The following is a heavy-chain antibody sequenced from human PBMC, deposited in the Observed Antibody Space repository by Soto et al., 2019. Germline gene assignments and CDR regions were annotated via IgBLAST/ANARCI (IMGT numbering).Heavy chain of an antibody. CDR1: GGSMNSYY. D-gene: IGHD2-21*01. CDR3: ARYSPPKKSFDSNPGWLDP. CDR2: VYDSGTS. Sequence: SETLSLTCTVSGGSMNSYYWAWVRQPPGKGLEWIGYVYDSGTSKYNASLESRITMSLDKSRNQFSLSLSYVTAADTAVYFCARYSPPKKSFDSNPGWLDPWGQGTLVTVSS. J-gene: IGHJ5*02. V-gene: IGHV4-59*01.